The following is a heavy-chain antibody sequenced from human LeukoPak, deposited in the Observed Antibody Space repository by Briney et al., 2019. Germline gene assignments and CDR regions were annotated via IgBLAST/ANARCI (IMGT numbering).Heavy chain of an antibody. CDR3: ARVTSRGSGSYYPNNWFDP. J-gene: IGHJ5*02. Sequence: SETLSLTCTVSGGSISGYYWSWIRQPPGKGLERIGYIFYSGSIKYNPSLKSRVTISVDTSKNQFSLRLSSVTAADTALYYCARVTSRGSGSYYPNNWFDPWGQGTLVTVSS. V-gene: IGHV4-59*01. D-gene: IGHD3-10*01. CDR1: GGSISGYY. CDR2: IFYSGSI.